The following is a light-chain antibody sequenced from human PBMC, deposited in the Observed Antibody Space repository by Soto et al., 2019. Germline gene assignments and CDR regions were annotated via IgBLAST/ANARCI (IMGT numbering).Light chain of an antibody. J-gene: IGLJ2*01. CDR2: EVT. CDR1: SSDVGGYDY. V-gene: IGLV2-14*01. Sequence: QPASVSGSPGQSITISCTGTSSDVGGYDYVSWYQHPPGKAPKLMIYEVTNRPSGVSDRFSGSKSGNTASLTISGLQAEDEADYYCSSFTSSNTLLFGGGTKLTVL. CDR3: SSFTSSNTLL.